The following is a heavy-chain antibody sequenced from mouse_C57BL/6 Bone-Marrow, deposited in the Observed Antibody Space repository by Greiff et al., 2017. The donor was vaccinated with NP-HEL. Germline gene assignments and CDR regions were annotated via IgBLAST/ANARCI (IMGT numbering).Heavy chain of an antibody. CDR1: GYTFTDYY. J-gene: IGHJ2*01. CDR2: INPYNGGT. Sequence: VQLQQSGPVLVKPGASVKMSCKASGYTFTDYYMNWVKQSHGKSLEWIGVINPYNGGTSYNQKFKGKATLTVDKSSSTAYMELNSLTSEDSAVYYCARLGTVYGSSPWGQGTTLTVSS. D-gene: IGHD1-1*01. V-gene: IGHV1-19*01. CDR3: ARLGTVYGSSP.